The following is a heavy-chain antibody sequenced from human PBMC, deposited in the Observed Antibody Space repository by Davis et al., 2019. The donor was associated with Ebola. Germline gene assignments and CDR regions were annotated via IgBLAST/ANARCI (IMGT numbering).Heavy chain of an antibody. CDR3: ASQCSSTSCYYGMDV. CDR1: VITFSSYA. D-gene: IGHD2-2*01. J-gene: IGHJ6*04. CDR2: ISGSGGST. Sequence: GESLKISCTDSVITFSSYAMTWVRQAPGKGLEWVSAISGSGGSTYYADSVKGRFTISRDNAKNTLYLQMNSLRAEDTAVYYCASQCSSTSCYYGMDVWGKGTTVTVSS. V-gene: IGHV3-23*01.